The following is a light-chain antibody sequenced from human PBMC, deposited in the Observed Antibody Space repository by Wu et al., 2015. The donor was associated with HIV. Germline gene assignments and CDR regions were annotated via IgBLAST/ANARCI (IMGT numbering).Light chain of an antibody. CDR2: GVS. J-gene: IGKJ4*01. CDR1: QTLSSNF. CDR3: QQYHSSPLT. Sequence: EIVLTQSPGTVSFSPGERATLSCRASQTLSSNFLAWYHQRPGQAPRLLIYGVSSRATGVPGRFSGSGSGADFSLIINRLEPEDVGVYYCQQYHSSPLTFGGGTRVAIQ. V-gene: IGKV3-20*01.